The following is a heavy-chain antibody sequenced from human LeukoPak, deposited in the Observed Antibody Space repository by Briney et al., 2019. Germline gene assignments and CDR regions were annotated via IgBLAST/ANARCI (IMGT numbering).Heavy chain of an antibody. D-gene: IGHD6-13*01. CDR2: IYYSGST. Sequence: SETLSLTCTVSGASISSYYWSWIRQPPGKGLEWIGYIYYSGSTSYNPSLKSRVSISVDRSKIHFSLRLSSVTAADTAVYYCAKMGPAAGGIIDWGQGTLVTVSS. J-gene: IGHJ4*02. CDR1: GASISSYY. CDR3: AKMGPAAGGIID. V-gene: IGHV4-59*08.